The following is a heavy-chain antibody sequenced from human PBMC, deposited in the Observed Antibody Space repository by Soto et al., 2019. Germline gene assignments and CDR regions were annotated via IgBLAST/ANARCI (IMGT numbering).Heavy chain of an antibody. J-gene: IGHJ3*02. CDR3: AHPRGYGVFDAVDI. CDR1: GFIFTTYA. Sequence: EVQLLQTGGGLVQPGGSLSLSCAASGFIFTTYAMNWVRQAPGKGLEWVSAISSSGESTYYAESVRGRFTISIDNSINTLYLQMRSLRPDDTAVYYCAHPRGYGVFDAVDIWGQGTMVTVSS. D-gene: IGHD4-17*01. CDR2: ISSSGEST. V-gene: IGHV3-23*01.